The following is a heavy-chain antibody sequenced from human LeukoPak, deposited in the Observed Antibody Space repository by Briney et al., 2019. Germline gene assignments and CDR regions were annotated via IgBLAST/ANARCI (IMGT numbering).Heavy chain of an antibody. Sequence: SVKVSCKASGGTFSSYAISWVRQAPGQGLEWMGGIIPIFGTANYAQKFQGRVTITADESTSTAYMELSSVTAADTAVYYCASSSEVVVVAATGGWAAFDIWGQGTMVTVSS. V-gene: IGHV1-69*01. CDR2: IIPIFGTA. J-gene: IGHJ3*02. CDR3: ASSSEVVVVAATGGWAAFDI. D-gene: IGHD2-15*01. CDR1: GGTFSSYA.